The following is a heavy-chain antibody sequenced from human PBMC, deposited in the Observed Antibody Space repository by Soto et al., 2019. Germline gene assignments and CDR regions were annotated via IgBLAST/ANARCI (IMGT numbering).Heavy chain of an antibody. CDR1: GFTVSSNY. CDR3: ARWFADVGYCSGGSCYYWYFDL. CDR2: IYSGGST. J-gene: IGHJ2*01. V-gene: IGHV3-66*01. D-gene: IGHD2-15*01. Sequence: GGSLRLSCAASGFTVSSNYMSWVRQAPGKGLEWVSVIYSGGSTYYADSVKGRFTISRDNSKNTLYLQMDSLRAEDTAVYYCARWFADVGYCSGGSCYYWYFDLWGRGTLVTVSS.